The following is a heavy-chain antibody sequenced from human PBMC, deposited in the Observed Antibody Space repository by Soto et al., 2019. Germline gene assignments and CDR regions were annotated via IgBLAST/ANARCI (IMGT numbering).Heavy chain of an antibody. CDR2: IYTGGGT. V-gene: IGHV3-53*02. CDR3: AREPDGTAYHGRGDY. CDR1: GFTVTSTY. D-gene: IGHD3-16*01. J-gene: IGHJ4*02. Sequence: EVQLVETGGGLIQPGGSLRLSCAASGFTVTSTYKTWVRQAPGKGLEWVSVIYTGGGTYYADSVKGRFTISRDNSKNTLYLQMNSLRAEDTAVYYCAREPDGTAYHGRGDYWGQGTLVTVSS.